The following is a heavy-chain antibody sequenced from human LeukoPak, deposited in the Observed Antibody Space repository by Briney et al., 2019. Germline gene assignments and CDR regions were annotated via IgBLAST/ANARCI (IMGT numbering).Heavy chain of an antibody. J-gene: IGHJ5*02. Sequence: GGSLRLSCAASGFTFSSYWMHWVRQAPGKGLVWVSRINSDGSSTSYADSGKGRFTISRDNAKNTLYLQMNSLRAEDTAVYYCARDRGGSSWNNWFDPWGQGTLVTVSS. V-gene: IGHV3-74*01. D-gene: IGHD6-13*01. CDR1: GFTFSSYW. CDR3: ARDRGGSSWNNWFDP. CDR2: INSDGSST.